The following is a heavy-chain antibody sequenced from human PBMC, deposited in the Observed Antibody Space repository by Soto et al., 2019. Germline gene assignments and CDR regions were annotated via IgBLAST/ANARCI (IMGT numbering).Heavy chain of an antibody. CDR1: GGSFSGYY. CDR3: ANSRGYDILTGSWFNYFDY. Sequence: ASETLSLTCAVYGGSFSGYYWSWIRQPPGKGLEWIGEINHSGGTNYNPSLKSRVTISVDTSKNQFSLNLSSVTAADTAVYYCANSRGYDILTGSWFNYFDYWGQGTLVTVSS. D-gene: IGHD3-9*01. J-gene: IGHJ4*02. CDR2: INHSGGT. V-gene: IGHV4-34*01.